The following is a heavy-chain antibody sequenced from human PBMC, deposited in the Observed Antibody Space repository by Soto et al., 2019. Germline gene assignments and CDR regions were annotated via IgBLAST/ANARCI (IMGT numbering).Heavy chain of an antibody. V-gene: IGHV4-4*02. CDR1: GDSISSSNW. CDR3: ARGERQQQRDY. J-gene: IGHJ4*02. CDR2: IYQSGST. D-gene: IGHD6-13*01. Sequence: QVQLQESGPGLVKPSGTLSLTCAVSGDSISSSNWWSWVRQPPGKGLEWIGEIYQSGSTNYNPSLKSRVIIAVDKSTNQFSRKLSSVTAADTAGYYCARGERQQQRDYWGQGTLVTVSS.